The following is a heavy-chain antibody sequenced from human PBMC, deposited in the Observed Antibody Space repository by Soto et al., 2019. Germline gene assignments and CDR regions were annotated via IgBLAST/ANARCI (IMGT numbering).Heavy chain of an antibody. Sequence: ASVKVSCKASGCTFTSYAMHWVRQAPGQRLEWMGWINAGNGNTKYSQKFQGRVTITRDTSASTAYMELSSLRSEDTAVYYCASYSSGWYGGWFDPWGQGTLVTVSS. CDR2: INAGNGNT. CDR3: ASYSSGWYGGWFDP. D-gene: IGHD6-19*01. V-gene: IGHV1-3*01. CDR1: GCTFTSYA. J-gene: IGHJ5*02.